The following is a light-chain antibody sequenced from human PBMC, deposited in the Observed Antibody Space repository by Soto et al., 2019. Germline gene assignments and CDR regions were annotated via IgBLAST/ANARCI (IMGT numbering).Light chain of an antibody. V-gene: IGLV1-47*01. CDR1: SSNIGTYF. J-gene: IGLJ1*01. CDR3: AAWDGSLSGNV. CDR2: SNS. Sequence: QSVLTQPPSASGTPGQRVTISCSGSSSNIGTYFVYWYRQLPGTAPKLLIYSNSQRPSGVPDRFSGSKSGTSASLAINGLRSEDEADYYCAAWDGSLSGNVFGTGTKVTVL.